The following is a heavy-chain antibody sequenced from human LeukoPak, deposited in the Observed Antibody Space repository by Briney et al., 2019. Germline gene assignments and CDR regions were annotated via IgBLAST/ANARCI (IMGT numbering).Heavy chain of an antibody. V-gene: IGHV4-34*01. CDR3: ARGVDPAAYDY. D-gene: IGHD2-2*01. CDR1: GGSFSGYY. CDR2: IYYGGST. J-gene: IGHJ4*02. Sequence: PSETLSLTCAVYGGSFSGYYWSWIRQPPGKGLEWIGYIYYGGSTYYNPSLKSRVTMSVDTSKNQVSLKLSSVTAADTAVYYCARGVDPAAYDYWGQGTLVTVSS.